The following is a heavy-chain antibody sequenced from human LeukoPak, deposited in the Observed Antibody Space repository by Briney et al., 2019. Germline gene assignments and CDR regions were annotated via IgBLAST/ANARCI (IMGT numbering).Heavy chain of an antibody. CDR3: ARSHAAAGQSGYYFDY. Sequence: SETLSLTCTVSGGSISSYYWSWIRQPPGKGLEWIGYIYYSGSTNYNPSLESRVTISVDTSKNQFSLKLSSVTAADTAVYYCARSHAAAGQSGYYFDYWGQGTLVTVSS. CDR1: GGSISSYY. J-gene: IGHJ4*02. V-gene: IGHV4-59*01. D-gene: IGHD6-13*01. CDR2: IYYSGST.